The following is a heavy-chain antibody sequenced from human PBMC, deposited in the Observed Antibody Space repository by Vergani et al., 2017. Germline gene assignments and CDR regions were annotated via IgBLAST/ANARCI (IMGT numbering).Heavy chain of an antibody. CDR1: GYSFTSYW. J-gene: IGHJ6*03. CDR2: IDPSDSYT. V-gene: IGHV5-10-1*01. D-gene: IGHD4-17*01. Sequence: EVQLVQSGAEVKKPGESLKISCKGSGYSFTSYWIGWVRQMPGKGLEWMGRIDPSDSYTNYSPSFQGHVTISADKSISTAYLQWSSLKASDTAMYYCARDYGDYVYHYYYYMDVWGKGSTVTVSS. CDR3: ARDYGDYVYHYYYYMDV.